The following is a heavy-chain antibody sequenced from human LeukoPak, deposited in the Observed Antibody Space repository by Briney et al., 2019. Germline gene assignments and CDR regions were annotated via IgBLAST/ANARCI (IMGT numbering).Heavy chain of an antibody. CDR1: GGTFSSYA. CDR2: IIPILGIA. J-gene: IGHJ4*02. Sequence: SVKVSCKASGGTFSSYAIGWVRQAPGQGLEWMGRIIPILGIANYAQKFQGRVTITADKSTSTAYMELSSLRSEDTAVYYCARDIGGYSYGVDYWGQGTLVTVSS. V-gene: IGHV1-69*04. CDR3: ARDIGGYSYGVDY. D-gene: IGHD5-18*01.